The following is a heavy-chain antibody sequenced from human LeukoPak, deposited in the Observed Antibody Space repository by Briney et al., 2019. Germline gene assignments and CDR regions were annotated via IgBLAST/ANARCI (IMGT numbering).Heavy chain of an antibody. CDR1: GYTFSGHY. CDR3: ATDPPNPGIYYDY. J-gene: IGHJ4*02. CDR2: INPNGDDT. Sequence: ASVKVSCKASGYTFSGHYMHWVRQAPGQGLEWMGWINPNGDDTNYAQKFQGRVTMTRDTSTSTAYMELNRLRADDTALYYCATDPPNPGIYYDYWGQGTLVTVSS. V-gene: IGHV1-2*02. D-gene: IGHD3-10*01.